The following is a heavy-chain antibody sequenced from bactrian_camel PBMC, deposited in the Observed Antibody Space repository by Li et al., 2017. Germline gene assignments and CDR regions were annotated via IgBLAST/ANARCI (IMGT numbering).Heavy chain of an antibody. CDR1: TYPYRDNEYC. CDR2: IYAPDYHPRGYR. J-gene: IGHJ4*01. V-gene: IGHV3S59*01. CDR3: SATTQPGCYDIWTRTRPVAPY. Sequence: VQLVESGGVSVQAGESLKLSCIAPTYPYRDNEYCMAWFRQAPRKEREMVATIYAPDYHPRGYREYGDSVKGRFIISRDKSRNALYLEMSDLKPEDTGMYYCSATTQPGCYDIWTRTRPVAPYWGQGTQVTVSS. D-gene: IGHD4*01.